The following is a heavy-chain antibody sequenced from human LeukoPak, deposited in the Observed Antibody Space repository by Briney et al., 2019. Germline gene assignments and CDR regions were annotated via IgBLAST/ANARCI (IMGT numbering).Heavy chain of an antibody. CDR2: INPNSGGS. CDR3: ARDQGDTSLVEYYFDY. J-gene: IGHJ4*02. Sequence: ASVKVSCKASGHTFTGYYMHWVRQAPGQGLEWMGWINPNSGGSNYAQKFQDRVTMTRDTSISTAYMELSRLTSDDTAVYYCARDQGDTSLVEYYFDYWGQGTLVTVSS. V-gene: IGHV1-2*02. CDR1: GHTFTGYY. D-gene: IGHD5-18*01.